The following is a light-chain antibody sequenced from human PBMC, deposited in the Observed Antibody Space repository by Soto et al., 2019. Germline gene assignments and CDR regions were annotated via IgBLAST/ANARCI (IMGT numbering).Light chain of an antibody. Sequence: EIVMTQSPATLSVSPGERATLSCRASQSVSSNLAWYQQKPGQAPRLLIYGASSRATGIPDRFSGSGSGTDFTLTISRLESEDFAVYYCQQYGNLLWTFGQGTKVDIK. CDR3: QQYGNLLWT. V-gene: IGKV3D-15*01. J-gene: IGKJ1*01. CDR2: GAS. CDR1: QSVSSN.